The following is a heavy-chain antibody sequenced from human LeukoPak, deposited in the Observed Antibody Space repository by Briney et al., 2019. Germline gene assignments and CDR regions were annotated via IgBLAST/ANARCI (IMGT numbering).Heavy chain of an antibody. V-gene: IGHV4-38-2*02. Sequence: SETLSLTCTVSGYSISSGYYWGWIRQPPGKGLEWIGSIYHSGSTYYNPSLKSRVTISVDTSKNQFSLKLSSVTAADTAVYYCASGTTGNAFDIWGQGTMVTVSS. CDR2: IYHSGST. D-gene: IGHD4-17*01. CDR1: GYSISSGYY. CDR3: ASGTTGNAFDI. J-gene: IGHJ3*02.